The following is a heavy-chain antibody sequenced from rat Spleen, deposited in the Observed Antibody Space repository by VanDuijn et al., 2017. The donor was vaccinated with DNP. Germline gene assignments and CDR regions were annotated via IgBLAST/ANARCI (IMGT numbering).Heavy chain of an antibody. CDR3: ARHRAIAAIWDY. J-gene: IGHJ2*01. Sequence: EVQLVESGGDLVQPGRSLILSCAASGFTFSDYAMAWVRQAPKKGLEWVATINYDGTRTYYRDSVKGRFTISRDNAKNTQYLRMDSLRSEDTATYYCARHRAIAAIWDYWGQGVMVTVSS. D-gene: IGHD1-2*01. CDR1: GFTFSDYA. V-gene: IGHV5-17*01. CDR2: INYDGTRT.